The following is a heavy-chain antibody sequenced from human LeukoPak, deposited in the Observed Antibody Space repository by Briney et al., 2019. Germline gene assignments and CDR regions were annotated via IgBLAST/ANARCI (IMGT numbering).Heavy chain of an antibody. CDR3: ARAPRDYDFWSGLPFDY. Sequence: PSETLSLTCTVSGGSISSYYWSWIRQPAGKGLEWIGRIYTSGSTNYNPSLKSRVTISVDTSKNQFSLKLSSVTAADTAVYYCARAPRDYDFWSGLPFDYWGQGTLVTVSS. D-gene: IGHD3-3*01. J-gene: IGHJ4*02. V-gene: IGHV4-4*07. CDR2: IYTSGST. CDR1: GGSISSYY.